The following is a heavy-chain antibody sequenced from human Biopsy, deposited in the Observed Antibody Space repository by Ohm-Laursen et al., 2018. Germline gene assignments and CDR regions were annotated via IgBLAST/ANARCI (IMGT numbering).Heavy chain of an antibody. V-gene: IGHV1-18*01. CDR2: ISTYNGNT. CDR3: ARGGTLVVVPTAVLHSFDI. CDR1: GYTFSSYG. J-gene: IGHJ3*02. Sequence: SVKVSCKASGYTFSSYGINWARQAPGQGLEWLGWISTYNGNTNYAQNLQGRVTMTTDTPTSTAYMELRSLRSDDTAVYYCARGGTLVVVPTAVLHSFDIWGQGTMVTVSS. D-gene: IGHD2-2*01.